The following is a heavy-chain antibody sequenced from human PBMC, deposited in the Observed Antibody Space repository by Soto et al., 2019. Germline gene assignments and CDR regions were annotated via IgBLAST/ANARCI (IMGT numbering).Heavy chain of an antibody. CDR2: IYYSGST. V-gene: IGHV4-59*01. D-gene: IGHD2-2*01. J-gene: IGHJ6*02. CDR1: GGSISSYY. Sequence: SETLSLTCTVSGGSISSYYWSWIRQPPGKGLEWIGYIYYSGSTNYNPSLKSRVTISVDTSKNQFSLKLSSVTAADTAVYYCARGQDIVVVPAAIKYYYGMDVWGQGTTVTVSS. CDR3: ARGQDIVVVPAAIKYYYGMDV.